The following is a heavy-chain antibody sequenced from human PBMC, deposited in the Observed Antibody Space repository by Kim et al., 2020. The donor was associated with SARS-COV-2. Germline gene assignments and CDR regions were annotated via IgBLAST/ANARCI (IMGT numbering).Heavy chain of an antibody. Sequence: GGSLRLSCAASGFTFSSYGMHWVRQAPGKGLEWVAVISYDGSNKYYADSVKGRFTISRDNSKNTLYLQMNSLRAEDTAVYYCARDGVAAAGTGSDWGQGT. CDR2: ISYDGSNK. D-gene: IGHD6-13*01. V-gene: IGHV3-33*05. CDR3: ARDGVAAAGTGSD. J-gene: IGHJ4*02. CDR1: GFTFSSYG.